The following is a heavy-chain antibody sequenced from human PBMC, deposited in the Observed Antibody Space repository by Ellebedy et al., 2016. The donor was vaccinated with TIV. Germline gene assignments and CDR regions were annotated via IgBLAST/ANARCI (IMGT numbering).Heavy chain of an antibody. CDR2: IYYSGST. V-gene: IGHV4-59*08. J-gene: IGHJ6*02. CDR1: GGSISSYY. CDR3: ASITIFGRLGMDV. Sequence: MPGGSLRLSCTVSGGSISSYYWSWIRQPPGKGLEWIGYIYYSGSTNYNPSLKSRVTISVDTSKNQFSLKLSSVTAADTAVYYCASITIFGRLGMDVWGQGTTVTVSS. D-gene: IGHD3-3*01.